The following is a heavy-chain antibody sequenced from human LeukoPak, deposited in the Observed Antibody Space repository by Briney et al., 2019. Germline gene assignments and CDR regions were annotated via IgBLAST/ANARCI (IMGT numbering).Heavy chain of an antibody. J-gene: IGHJ4*02. D-gene: IGHD5-18*01. CDR2: ISAGSSTM. CDR1: GFTFSSYV. CDR3: AREFGGYSNGQKD. V-gene: IGHV3-48*01. Sequence: PGGSLRLSCAASGFTFSSYVMSWVRQAPGKGLEWVSYISAGSSTMYYADSVKGRFSISRDNAKNSLYLQMNSLRAEDTAVYYCAREFGGYSNGQKDWGQGTLVTVSS.